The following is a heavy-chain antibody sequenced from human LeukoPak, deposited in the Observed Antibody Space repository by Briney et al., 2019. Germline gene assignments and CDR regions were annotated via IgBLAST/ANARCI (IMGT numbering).Heavy chain of an antibody. CDR3: ARDGIAVAGPDY. D-gene: IGHD6-19*01. CDR2: INAGNGNT. V-gene: IGHV1-3*01. CDR1: GYTFTSYA. J-gene: IGHJ4*02. Sequence: ASVKVSCKASGYTFTSYAMHWVRQAPGQRREWMGWINAGNGNTKYSQKFQGGVTITRDTSASTAYMELSNLRSEDTAVYYCARDGIAVAGPDYWGQGTLVTVSS.